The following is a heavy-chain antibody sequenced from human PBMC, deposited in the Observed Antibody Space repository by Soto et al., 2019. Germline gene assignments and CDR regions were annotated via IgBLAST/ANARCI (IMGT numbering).Heavy chain of an antibody. CDR2: IIPILDIA. J-gene: IGHJ1*01. CDR1: GPTFSSYT. CDR3: ARDLWRRLEGATLGEEH. D-gene: IGHD5-12*01. V-gene: IGHV1-69*08. Sequence: QVQLVQSGAEVKKPGSSVKVSCKASGPTFSSYTINWVRQAPGQGLEWMGRIIPILDIANYAQQFQGRVTITADTSTSTAYMELSSLKSEDTAIYFCARDLWRRLEGATLGEEHWGQGTLVTVSS.